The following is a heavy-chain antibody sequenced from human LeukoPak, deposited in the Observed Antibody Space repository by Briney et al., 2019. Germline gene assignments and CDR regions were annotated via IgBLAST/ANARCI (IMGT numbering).Heavy chain of an antibody. J-gene: IGHJ4*02. V-gene: IGHV3-53*01. CDR2: IYSGGST. CDR3: ARGLHDNYSSSWYPFGY. CDR1: GFTVSSNY. D-gene: IGHD6-13*01. Sequence: GGSLRLSCAASGFTVSSNYMSWVRQAPGKGLEWVSVIYSGGSTYYADSVKGRFTISRDNSKNTLYLQMNSLRAEDTAVYYCARGLHDNYSSSWYPFGYWGQGTLVTVSS.